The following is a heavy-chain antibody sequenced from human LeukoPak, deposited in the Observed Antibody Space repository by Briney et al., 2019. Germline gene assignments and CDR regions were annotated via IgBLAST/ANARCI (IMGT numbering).Heavy chain of an antibody. D-gene: IGHD4-17*01. J-gene: IGHJ4*02. CDR1: GFTFSSYA. CDR3: AKPQAVPGQRPRGFATGFDY. CDR2: ISGSGGST. V-gene: IGHV3-23*01. Sequence: GGSLRLSCAASGFTFSSYAMSWVRQAPGKGLEWVSAISGSGGSTYYADSVKGRFTISRDNSKNTLYLQMNSLRAEDTAVYYCAKPQAVPGQRPRGFATGFDYWGQGTLVTVSS.